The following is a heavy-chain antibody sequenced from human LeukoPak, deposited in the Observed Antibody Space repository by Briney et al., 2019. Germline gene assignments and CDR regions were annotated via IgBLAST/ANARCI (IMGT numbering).Heavy chain of an antibody. V-gene: IGHV3-23*01. J-gene: IGHJ4*02. CDR1: GFTFSSYA. CDR3: AKDFSVDDSSGYYFQPPAFDY. Sequence: KTGGSLRLSCAASGFTFSSYAMSWVRQAPGKGLEWVSAISGSGGSTYYADSVKGRFTISRDNSKNTLYLQMNSPRAEDTAVHYCAKDFSVDDSSGYYFQPPAFDYWGQGTLVTVSS. D-gene: IGHD3-22*01. CDR2: ISGSGGST.